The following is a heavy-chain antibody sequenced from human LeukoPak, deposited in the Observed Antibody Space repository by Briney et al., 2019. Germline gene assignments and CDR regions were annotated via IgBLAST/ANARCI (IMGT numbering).Heavy chain of an antibody. CDR1: GVSSSSGSYY. J-gene: IGHJ3*02. D-gene: IGHD4-17*01. CDR2: IYTSGST. Sequence: SQTLPLTCTVSGVSSSSGSYYCNWIRQPAGKGLEWIGRIYTSGSTSYYPSLKSRVSISVDTSKNQFSLNLSSVTAADTAVYYCARGWTTVTTARLADSFDIWGQGTMVTVSS. CDR3: ARGWTTVTTARLADSFDI. V-gene: IGHV4-61*02.